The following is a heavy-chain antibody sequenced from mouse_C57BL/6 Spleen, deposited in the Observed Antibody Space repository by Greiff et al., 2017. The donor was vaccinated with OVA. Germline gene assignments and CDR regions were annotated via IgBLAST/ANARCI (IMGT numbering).Heavy chain of an antibody. CDR2: IDPETGGT. J-gene: IGHJ4*01. D-gene: IGHD2-5*01. CDR1: GYTFTDYE. CDR3: TRKSNYGGYAMDY. Sequence: VQGVESGAELVRPGASVTLSCKASGYTFTDYEMHWVKQTPVHGLEWIGAIDPETGGTAYNQKFKGKAILTADKSSSTAYMELRSLTSEDSAVYYCTRKSNYGGYAMDYWGQGTSVTVSS. V-gene: IGHV1-15*01.